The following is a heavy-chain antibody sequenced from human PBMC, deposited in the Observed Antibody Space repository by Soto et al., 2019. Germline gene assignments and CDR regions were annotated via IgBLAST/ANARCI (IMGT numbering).Heavy chain of an antibody. Sequence: QVHLVESGGGVVQPGRSLRLSCAASGFTFSSYGMHWVSQAPGKGLEWVAVIWYDGSNKHYADSVKGRFTISRDNSKNTLYLQMNSLRAEDTAVYYCARDLGTYYFDYWGQGTLVTVSS. CDR2: IWYDGSNK. CDR1: GFTFSSYG. V-gene: IGHV3-33*01. J-gene: IGHJ4*02. CDR3: ARDLGTYYFDY.